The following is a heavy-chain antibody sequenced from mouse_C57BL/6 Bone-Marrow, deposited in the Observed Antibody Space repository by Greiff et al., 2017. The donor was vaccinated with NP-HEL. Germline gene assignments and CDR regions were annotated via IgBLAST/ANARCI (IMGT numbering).Heavy chain of an antibody. J-gene: IGHJ4*01. D-gene: IGHD2-12*01. V-gene: IGHV7-3*01. CDR1: GFTFTDYY. CDR3: ARWLLYYYAMDY. Sequence: EVQGVESGGGLVQPGGSLSLSCAASGFTFTDYYMSWVRQPPGKALEWLGFIRNKANGYTTEYSASVKGRFTISRDNSQSILYLQMNALRAEDSATYYCARWLLYYYAMDYWGQGTSVTVSS. CDR2: IRNKANGYTT.